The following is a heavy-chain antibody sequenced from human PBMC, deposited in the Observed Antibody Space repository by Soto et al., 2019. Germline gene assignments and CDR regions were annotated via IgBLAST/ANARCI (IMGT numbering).Heavy chain of an antibody. CDR2: IIPLFGTA. CDR1: GGTFSSYG. Sequence: QVQLVQSGAEVKKPGSSVKVSCKASGGTFSSYGISWVRQAPGQGLEWMGGIIPLFGTANYAQKFQGRVQRPADEATSTASMELSSLSSEDTAVYYCAGPRGSYYWYFDLWGRGTLVTVSS. J-gene: IGHJ2*01. V-gene: IGHV1-69*12. CDR3: AGPRGSYYWYFDL. D-gene: IGHD1-26*01.